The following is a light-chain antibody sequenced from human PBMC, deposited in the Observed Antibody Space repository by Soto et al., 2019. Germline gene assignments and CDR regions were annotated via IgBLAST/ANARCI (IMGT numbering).Light chain of an antibody. J-gene: IGKJ3*01. CDR3: QKYNSVPSVT. V-gene: IGKV1-27*01. Sequence: DSQMTQSPSSLSASVGDGVTITCRASQGISNYLAWYQQKPGKVPKLLIYAASTLQSGVPSRFSGSGSGTDFTLTISSLQPEDVATYYCQKYNSVPSVTFGPGTKVDIK. CDR2: AAS. CDR1: QGISNY.